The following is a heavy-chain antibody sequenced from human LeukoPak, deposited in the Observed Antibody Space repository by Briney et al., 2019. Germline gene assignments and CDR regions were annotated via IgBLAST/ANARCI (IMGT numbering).Heavy chain of an antibody. V-gene: IGHV3-23*01. CDR2: ISGNGANT. CDR3: ARSTYSSGWRDY. D-gene: IGHD6-19*01. CDR1: GFTFSSHA. Sequence: GGSLTLSCAPSGFTFSSHAMSWVRQAPGKGLEWVSGISGNGANTYYADSVKGRFTISRDNSKNTLYLQMNSLRAEDTAVYYCARSTYSSGWRDYWGQGTLLTVSS. J-gene: IGHJ4*02.